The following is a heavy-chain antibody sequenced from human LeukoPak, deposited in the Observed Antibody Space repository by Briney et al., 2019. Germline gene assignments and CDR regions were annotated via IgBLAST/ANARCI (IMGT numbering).Heavy chain of an antibody. J-gene: IGHJ4*02. CDR2: ITDSGGST. D-gene: IGHD3-10*01. CDR3: AKEGSGSYFEY. CDR1: GFTFSNYA. V-gene: IGHV3-23*01. Sequence: PGGSLRLSCATSGFTFSNYAMNWVRQAPGKGLEWVSKITDSGGSTYYADSVKGRFTISRDNSKNTLYLQMNSLRAEDTAVYYCAKEGSGSYFEYWGQGTLVTVSS.